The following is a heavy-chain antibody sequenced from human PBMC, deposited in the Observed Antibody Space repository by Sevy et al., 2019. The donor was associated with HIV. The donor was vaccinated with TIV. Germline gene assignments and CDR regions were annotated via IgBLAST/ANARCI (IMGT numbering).Heavy chain of an antibody. Sequence: ASVKVSCKASGYTVSGYYMHWVRQAPGQGLEWMGWINPNSGGTNYAQKFQGRVTVTRDTSITTAYMELSSLRSDDTAMYYCATDSGRYFDLWGRGTLVTVSS. CDR2: INPNSGGT. CDR3: ATDSGRYFDL. V-gene: IGHV1-2*02. CDR1: GYTVSGYY. J-gene: IGHJ2*01. D-gene: IGHD5-12*01.